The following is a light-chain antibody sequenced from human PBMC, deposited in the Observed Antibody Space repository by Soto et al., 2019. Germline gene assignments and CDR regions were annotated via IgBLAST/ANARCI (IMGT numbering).Light chain of an antibody. CDR2: QDN. V-gene: IGLV3-1*01. CDR3: QAWDSNTNYV. J-gene: IGLJ1*01. Sequence: SYELTQPPSVSVSPGQTASITCSGEKLGDKFAWWYQQKPGQSPVLVISQDNKRPSGIPERFSGSNSGNTATPTISGTQAMDEADYYCQAWDSNTNYVFGSGTKVTVL. CDR1: KLGDKF.